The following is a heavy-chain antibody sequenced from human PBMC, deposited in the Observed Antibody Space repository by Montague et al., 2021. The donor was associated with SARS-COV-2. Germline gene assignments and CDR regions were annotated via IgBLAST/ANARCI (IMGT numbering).Heavy chain of an antibody. CDR2: IYYSGST. D-gene: IGHD3-3*01. CDR3: ARQRRYQLPITVFGVVMADAFDI. J-gene: IGHJ3*02. Sequence: SETLSLTYTVSGGSISSYYWSWIWQPPGKGLEWIGYIYYSGSTNYNSSLTSRVTISVDTSKNQFSLKLSPVTAADTAVYYCARQRRYQLPITVFGVVMADAFDIWGQGTMVTVSS. V-gene: IGHV4-59*08. CDR1: GGSISSYY.